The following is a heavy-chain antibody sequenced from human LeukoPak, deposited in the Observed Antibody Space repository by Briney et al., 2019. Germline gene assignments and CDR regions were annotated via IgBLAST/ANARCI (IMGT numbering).Heavy chain of an antibody. V-gene: IGHV1-2*06. CDR3: ARDLPSPGISVAEDY. J-gene: IGHJ4*02. Sequence: ASVKVSCKASGYTFTGYYMFWLRQAPGQGLGWMGRINPDSGGTNYAQKFQGRVTMTRDTSITTAYMELSSLRSDDTAVYYCARDLPSPGISVAEDYWGQGTLVTVSS. CDR2: INPDSGGT. CDR1: GYTFTGYY. D-gene: IGHD6-19*01.